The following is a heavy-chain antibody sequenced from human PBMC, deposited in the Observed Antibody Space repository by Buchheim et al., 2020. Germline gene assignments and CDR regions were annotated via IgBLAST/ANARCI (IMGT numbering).Heavy chain of an antibody. CDR3: ASWKTSTREEYFDY. D-gene: IGHD1-1*01. CDR2: IYHSGST. J-gene: IGHJ4*02. CDR1: GGSISSGGYS. V-gene: IGHV4-30-2*01. Sequence: QLQLQESGSGLVKPSQTLSLTCAVSGGSISSGGYSWSWIRQPPGKGLEWIGYIYHSGSTYYNQSLKSRVTISVDKSKNQFPLKLSSATAADTAVYYRASWKTSTREEYFDYWGQGTL.